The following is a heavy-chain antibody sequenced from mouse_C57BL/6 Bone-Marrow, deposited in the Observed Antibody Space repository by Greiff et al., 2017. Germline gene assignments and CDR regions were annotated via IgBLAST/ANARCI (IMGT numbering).Heavy chain of an antibody. CDR2: INSDGGCT. CDR3: ARLCYWYFDV. J-gene: IGHJ1*03. Sequence: EVPLVESGGGLVQPGESLKLSCESNEYEFPSHAMSWVRKTPETRLELVAAINSDGGCTYYPDTLERRVIISRDNTKKTLDLQMSSLRSEDTALYYCARLCYWYFDVWGTGTTVTVSS. V-gene: IGHV5-2*01. CDR1: EYEFPSHA.